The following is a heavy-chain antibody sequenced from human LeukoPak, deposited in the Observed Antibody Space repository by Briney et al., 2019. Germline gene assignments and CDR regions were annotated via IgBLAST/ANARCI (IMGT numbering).Heavy chain of an antibody. CDR3: ARRRWIAVAGDLFDY. CDR1: GFSLSTSGVG. D-gene: IGHD6-13*01. Sequence: SGPTLVKPTQTLTLTCTFSGFSLSTSGVGVGWIRQPPGKALEWLALIYWDDDKRYSPSLKSRLTITKDTSKNQVVLTMTNMDPVDTATYYCARRRWIAVAGDLFDYWGQGTLVTVSS. J-gene: IGHJ4*02. V-gene: IGHV2-5*02. CDR2: IYWDDDK.